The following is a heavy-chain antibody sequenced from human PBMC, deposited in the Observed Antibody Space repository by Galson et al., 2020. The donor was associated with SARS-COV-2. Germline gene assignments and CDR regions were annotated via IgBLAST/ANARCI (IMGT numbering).Heavy chain of an antibody. CDR3: AKLLGTPDYVFWCGNRGALDS. CDR1: GFTFSSFA. J-gene: IGHJ3*01. V-gene: IGHV3-23*01. CDR2: LTGRGTTA. D-gene: IGHD3-3*01. Sequence: GGSLRLSCAASGFTFSSFAMSWVRQAPGKGLEWVSSLTGRGTTAYYADSVKGRFTLSRDNSENTPYLQMTSLRAEDTAVYYCAKLLGTPDYVFWCGNRGALDSWGQGTVVTVSS.